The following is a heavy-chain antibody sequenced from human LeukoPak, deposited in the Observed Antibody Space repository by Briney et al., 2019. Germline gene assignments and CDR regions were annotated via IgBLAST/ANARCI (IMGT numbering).Heavy chain of an antibody. Sequence: GGSLRLSCAASGFTFSSYAMSWVRQAPGKGLEWVSGVGGSGDITYYADSAKGRFTISRDNSKNTLYLQVNSPRADDTAVYYCAKCYGSGTHSGDWVGVYWGQGTLVTVSS. CDR3: AKCYGSGTHSGDWVGVY. V-gene: IGHV3-23*01. CDR1: GFTFSSYA. D-gene: IGHD3-10*01. J-gene: IGHJ4*02. CDR2: VGGSGDIT.